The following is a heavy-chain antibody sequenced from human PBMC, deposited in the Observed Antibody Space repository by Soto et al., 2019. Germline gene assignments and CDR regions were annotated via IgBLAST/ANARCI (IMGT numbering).Heavy chain of an antibody. D-gene: IGHD2-15*01. V-gene: IGHV1-24*01. J-gene: IGHJ3*02. CDR3: ATAYCSGGSCYPVSAFDI. CDR2: FDPEDGET. CDR1: GYTLTELS. Sequence: ASVKVSCKVSGYTLTELSMHWVRQAPGKGLEWMGGFDPEDGETIYAQKFQGRVTMTEDTSTDTAYMELSSLRSEDTAVYYCATAYCSGGSCYPVSAFDIWGQGPMVTVS.